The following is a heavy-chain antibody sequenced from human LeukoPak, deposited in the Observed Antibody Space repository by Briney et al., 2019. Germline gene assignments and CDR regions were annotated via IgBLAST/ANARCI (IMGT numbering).Heavy chain of an antibody. Sequence: SETLSLTCTVSGGSISSYYWSWIRQPPGKGLEWIGYIYYSGSTNYNPSLKSRVTISVDTSQNQCSLKLSSVTAADTAVYYCARPNRYGEVDYWGQGTLVTVSS. CDR3: ARPNRYGEVDY. CDR1: GGSISSYY. J-gene: IGHJ4*02. V-gene: IGHV4-59*08. D-gene: IGHD4-17*01. CDR2: IYYSGST.